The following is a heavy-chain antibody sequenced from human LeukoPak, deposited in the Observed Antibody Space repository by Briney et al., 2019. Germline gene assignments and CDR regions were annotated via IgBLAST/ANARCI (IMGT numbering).Heavy chain of an antibody. CDR3: AKEGPSSGWIYYFDY. Sequence: GGSLRLSCAASGFTFSSYGMHWVRQAPGKGLEWVAVIWYDGSNKNYADSVKGRFTISRDNSKNTLYLQMNSLRAEDTAVYYCAKEGPSSGWIYYFDYWGQGTLVTVSS. CDR1: GFTFSSYG. V-gene: IGHV3-33*06. CDR2: IWYDGSNK. J-gene: IGHJ4*02. D-gene: IGHD6-19*01.